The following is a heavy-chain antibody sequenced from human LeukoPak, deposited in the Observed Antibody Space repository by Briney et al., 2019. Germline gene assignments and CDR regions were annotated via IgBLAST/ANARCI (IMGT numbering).Heavy chain of an antibody. Sequence: AGGSLRLSCAASGFTFSSFSMIWVRQAPGKGLEWVSSTSSSSAYTFYAESGKGRFTISRDNAKNSLFLQMNSLRAEDTAVYYCAKARSRYYDSSGYSFDYWGQGTLVTVSS. V-gene: IGHV3-21*04. CDR2: TSSSSAYT. CDR3: AKARSRYYDSSGYSFDY. J-gene: IGHJ4*02. D-gene: IGHD3-22*01. CDR1: GFTFSSFS.